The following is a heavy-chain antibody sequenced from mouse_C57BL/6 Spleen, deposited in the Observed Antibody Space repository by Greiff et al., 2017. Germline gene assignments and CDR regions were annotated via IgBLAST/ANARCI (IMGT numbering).Heavy chain of an antibody. V-gene: IGHV1-15*01. J-gene: IGHJ3*01. D-gene: IGHD3-3*01. CDR3: TSGGTGNWFAY. Sequence: QVQLQQSGAELVRPGASVTLSCKASGYTFTDYEMHWVKQTPVHGLEWIGAIDPETGGTAYNQKFKGKAILTADKSSSTAYMQLRSLTSDDSAVYYCTSGGTGNWFAYWGQGTLVTVSA. CDR2: IDPETGGT. CDR1: GYTFTDYE.